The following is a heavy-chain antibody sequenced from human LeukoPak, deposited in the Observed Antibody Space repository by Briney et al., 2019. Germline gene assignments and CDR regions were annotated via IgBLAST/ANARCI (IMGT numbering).Heavy chain of an antibody. D-gene: IGHD6-13*01. J-gene: IGHJ4*02. CDR2: VNRDGSST. CDR3: TRDVGTAAGD. V-gene: IGHV3-74*01. CDR1: GFTFSSYW. Sequence: GGALRLSCAASGFTFSSYWMHWVRQAPGKGLVWVSRVNRDGSSTTYADSVKDRFTISRDNAKNTLYLQMNSLRSEDTAVYYCTRDVGTAAGDWGQGTLVTVSS.